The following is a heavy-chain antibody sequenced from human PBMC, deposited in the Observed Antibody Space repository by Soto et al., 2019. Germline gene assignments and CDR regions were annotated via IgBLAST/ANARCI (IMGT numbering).Heavy chain of an antibody. CDR2: ISANDVGT. Sequence: PGESLRLSCEASGFTLRNYAMTWVRQAPGKGLEWVSLISANDVGTYYAESVKTRFTISTDQSRNTAYLQMDSLRADDTAIYYCAKAKNDYNWDNRPPFDYWGQGTLVTVSS. CDR3: AKAKNDYNWDNRPPFDY. D-gene: IGHD1-20*01. CDR1: GFTLRNYA. V-gene: IGHV3-23*01. J-gene: IGHJ4*02.